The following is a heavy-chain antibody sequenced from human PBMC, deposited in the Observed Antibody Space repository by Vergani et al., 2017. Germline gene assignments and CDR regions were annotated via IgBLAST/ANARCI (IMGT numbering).Heavy chain of an antibody. CDR1: GGSISSGGYY. CDR2: IYYSGST. CDR3: AGSECSGGSCYAFDY. J-gene: IGHJ4*02. D-gene: IGHD2-15*01. V-gene: IGHV4-31*03. Sequence: QVQLQESGPGLVKPSQTLSLTCTVSGGSISSGGYYLSWIRPHPGKGLEWIGYIYYSGSTYYNPSLKSRVTISVDTSKNQFSLKLSSVTAADTAVYYCAGSECSGGSCYAFDYWGQGTLVTVSS.